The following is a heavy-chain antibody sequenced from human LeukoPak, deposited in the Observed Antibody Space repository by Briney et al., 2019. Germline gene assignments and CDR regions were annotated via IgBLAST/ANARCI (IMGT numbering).Heavy chain of an antibody. Sequence: GGSLRLSCAASGFTFSSYAMSWVRQAPGKGLEWVSAISGSGGSTYYADSVKGRFTISRDNPKNTLYLQMNSLRAEDTAVYYCARDLHDSSGYRIDYWGQGTLVTVSS. CDR1: GFTFSSYA. CDR2: ISGSGGST. V-gene: IGHV3-23*01. CDR3: ARDLHDSSGYRIDY. D-gene: IGHD3-22*01. J-gene: IGHJ4*02.